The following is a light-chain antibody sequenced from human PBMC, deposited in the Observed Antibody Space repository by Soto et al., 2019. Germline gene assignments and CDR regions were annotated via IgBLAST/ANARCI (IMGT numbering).Light chain of an antibody. V-gene: IGKV3-15*01. CDR1: QSVSTN. CDR3: QQYNSYPWT. J-gene: IGKJ1*01. CDR2: GSS. Sequence: EIVMTQSPATLSVSPGERAALSCRASQSVSTNLAWYQQKPGQAPRLLIYGSSTRATNIPARFSGSGSGTEFTLTISSLQPDDFATYYCQQYNSYPWTFGQGTKVEIK.